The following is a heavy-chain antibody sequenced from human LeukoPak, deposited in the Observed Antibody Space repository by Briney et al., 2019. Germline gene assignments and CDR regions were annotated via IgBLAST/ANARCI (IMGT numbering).Heavy chain of an antibody. V-gene: IGHV1-18*01. D-gene: IGHD6-6*01. CDR2: IGAYNGNT. CDR3: ARLSSSYYDY. CDR1: GGTFSSYG. Sequence: WASVKVSCKASGGTFSSYGISWVRQAPGQGLEWMGWIGAYNGNTNYAQKLQGRVTMTTDTSTSTAYMELRSLRSDDTAVYYCARLSSSYYDYWGQGTLVTVSS. J-gene: IGHJ4*02.